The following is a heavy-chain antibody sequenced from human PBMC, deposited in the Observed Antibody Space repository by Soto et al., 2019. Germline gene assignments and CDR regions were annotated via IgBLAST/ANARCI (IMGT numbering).Heavy chain of an antibody. J-gene: IGHJ2*01. CDR1: GGSISSSSYY. Sequence: QLQLQESGPGLVKPSETLSLTCTVSGGSISSSSYYWGWIRQPPGKGLEWIGSIYYSGSTYYNPSLKSRVTISVDTSKNQFSLKLSSVTAADTAVYYCARLDPYWYFDLWGRGTLVTVSS. CDR3: ARLDPYWYFDL. V-gene: IGHV4-39*01. D-gene: IGHD3-9*01. CDR2: IYYSGST.